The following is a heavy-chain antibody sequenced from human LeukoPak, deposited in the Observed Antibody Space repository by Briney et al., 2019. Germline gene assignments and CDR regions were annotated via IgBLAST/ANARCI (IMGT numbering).Heavy chain of an antibody. CDR3: ARDVAGYCSGGSCHDY. Sequence: ASVKVSCKASGYTFPGYYMHWVRQGPGQGLEWMGCINPNSGGTNYAQKFQGRVTMTRDTSISTAYMELSRLRSDDTAVYYCARDVAGYCSGGSCHDYWGQGTLVTVSS. D-gene: IGHD2-15*01. CDR2: INPNSGGT. CDR1: GYTFPGYY. V-gene: IGHV1-2*02. J-gene: IGHJ4*02.